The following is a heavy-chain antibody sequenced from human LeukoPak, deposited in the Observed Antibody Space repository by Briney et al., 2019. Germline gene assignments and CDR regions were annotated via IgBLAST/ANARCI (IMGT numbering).Heavy chain of an antibody. V-gene: IGHV4-59*01. CDR2: IYYSGST. J-gene: IGHJ5*02. CDR1: GGSIRNYF. Sequence: SETLSLTCTVSGGSIRNYFWSWIRQPPGKGLEWIGDIYYSGSTNYDASLKSRVTTSVDTSKNQFSLKLSSVTAADTAVYYCARGSGSGDSWFDPWGQGTLVTVSS. CDR3: ARGSGSGDSWFDP. D-gene: IGHD6-19*01.